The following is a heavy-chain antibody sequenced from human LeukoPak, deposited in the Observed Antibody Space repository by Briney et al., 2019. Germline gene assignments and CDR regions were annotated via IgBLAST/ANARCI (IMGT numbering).Heavy chain of an antibody. CDR1: GYTFTGYY. Sequence: ASVKVSCKSSGYTFTGYYMHWVRQAPGQGLEWMGWINPNSGGTDYAQKFQGRVTMTRDTSISTAYMELSRLRSDDTAVYYCARAPVDYYGSGSYFFDYWGQGTLVTVSS. J-gene: IGHJ4*02. V-gene: IGHV1-2*02. D-gene: IGHD3-10*01. CDR3: ARAPVDYYGSGSYFFDY. CDR2: INPNSGGT.